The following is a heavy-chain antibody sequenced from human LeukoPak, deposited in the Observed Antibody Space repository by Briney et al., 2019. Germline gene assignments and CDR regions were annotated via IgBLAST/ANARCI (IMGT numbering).Heavy chain of an antibody. V-gene: IGHV3-74*01. D-gene: IGHD3-3*01. Sequence: GSLRLSCEGSGFSFSSYWMTWVRQSPGKGLVWVSRIKSDGSNTNYADSVKGRFTISRDNAKNTLHLQMNSLRAEDTAVYYCARGGYYGSGRYYFDSWGQGTLVTVSS. CDR3: ARGGYYGSGRYYFDS. J-gene: IGHJ4*02. CDR1: GFSFSSYW. CDR2: IKSDGSNT.